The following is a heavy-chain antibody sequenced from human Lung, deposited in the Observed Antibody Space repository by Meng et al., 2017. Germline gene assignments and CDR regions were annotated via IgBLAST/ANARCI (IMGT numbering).Heavy chain of an antibody. CDR3: ANYGSGGLDY. Sequence: WGSLTLSCTVSGGSINYQYWSWIRQPPGKGLEWIGYIYYSGSTNYNPSLKSRVTISIDTSKNQFSLKLRSVTAADTAMYYCANYGSGGLDYWGQGTLVTVSS. D-gene: IGHD3-10*01. CDR1: GGSINYQY. J-gene: IGHJ4*02. CDR2: IYYSGST. V-gene: IGHV4-59*11.